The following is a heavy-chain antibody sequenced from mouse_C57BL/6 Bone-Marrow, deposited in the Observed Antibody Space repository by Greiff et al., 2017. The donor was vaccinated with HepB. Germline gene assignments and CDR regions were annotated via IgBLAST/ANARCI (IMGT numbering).Heavy chain of an antibody. J-gene: IGHJ2*01. CDR2: ISDGGSYT. CDR1: GFTFSSYA. V-gene: IGHV5-4*01. D-gene: IGHD3-3*01. Sequence: EVQLVESGGGLVKPGGSLKLSCAASGFTFSSYAMSWVRQTPEKRLEWVATISDGGSYTYYPDNVKGRFTITRDNAKNNLYLQMSHLKSEDTAMYYCARLGGGLREFGCWGQGTTLTVSS. CDR3: ARLGGGLREFGC.